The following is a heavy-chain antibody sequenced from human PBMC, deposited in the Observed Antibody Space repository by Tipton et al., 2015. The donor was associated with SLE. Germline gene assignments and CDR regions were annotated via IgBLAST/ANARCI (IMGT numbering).Heavy chain of an antibody. J-gene: IGHJ4*02. D-gene: IGHD5-12*01. CDR2: IYYSGST. CDR3: ARRLTRYSGYDYFDY. CDR1: GGSISSSSYY. Sequence: TLSLTCSVSGGSISSSSYYWGWIRQPPGKGLEWTGSIYYSGSTSYNPSLKSRVTISADTSKNQFSLKLSSVTAADTAVYYCARRLTRYSGYDYFDYWGQGTLVTVSS. V-gene: IGHV4-39*07.